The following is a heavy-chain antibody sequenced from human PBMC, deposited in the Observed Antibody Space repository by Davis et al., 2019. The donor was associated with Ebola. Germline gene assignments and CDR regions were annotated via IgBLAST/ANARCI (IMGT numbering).Heavy chain of an antibody. V-gene: IGHV1-18*01. D-gene: IGHD2-21*01. Sequence: SVTVSCQASGYTFPSYGISWVRQAPGQGLEWMGWISAYNGNTNYAQKLQGRVTMTRNPSISTAYMELSSLTIDDTAVYYCTRGYSPKCRGGDCVNDFWGQGTLVTVSS. CDR1: GYTFPSYG. J-gene: IGHJ4*02. CDR2: ISAYNGNT. CDR3: TRGYSPKCRGGDCVNDF.